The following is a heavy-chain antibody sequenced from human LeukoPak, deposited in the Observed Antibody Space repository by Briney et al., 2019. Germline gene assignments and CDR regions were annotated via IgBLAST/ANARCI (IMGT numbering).Heavy chain of an antibody. CDR2: INHSGST. CDR3: ARGLRYCTNGVCRQTKYFDY. D-gene: IGHD2-8*01. Sequence: SETLSLTCAVYGGSFSGYYWSWIRQPPGKGLEWIGEINHSGSTNYNPSLKSRVTISVDTSKNQFSLKLSSVTAADTAVYYCARGLRYCTNGVCRQTKYFDYWGQGTLVTVSS. J-gene: IGHJ4*02. V-gene: IGHV4-34*01. CDR1: GGSFSGYY.